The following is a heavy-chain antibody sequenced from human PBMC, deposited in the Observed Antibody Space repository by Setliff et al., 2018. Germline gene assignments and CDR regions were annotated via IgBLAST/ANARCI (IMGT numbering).Heavy chain of an antibody. Sequence: PGGSLRLSCAASGFTFSGYSMNWVRQTPGKGLEWVSSIHVSGGSTYYADSVKGRFTISRDNSRNTLYLQMNSLRAEDTASYYCARDPNGDYVGAFDPWGQGILVTVSS. CDR2: IHVSGGST. J-gene: IGHJ5*02. D-gene: IGHD4-17*01. CDR3: ARDPNGDYVGAFDP. CDR1: GFTFSGYS. V-gene: IGHV3-23*01.